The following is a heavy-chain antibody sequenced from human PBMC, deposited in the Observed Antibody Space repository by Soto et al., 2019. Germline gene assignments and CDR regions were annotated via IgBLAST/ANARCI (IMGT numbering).Heavy chain of an antibody. CDR3: AREGGIVPSYYYYYAMDV. CDR1: GDTVSSNTAA. J-gene: IGHJ6*02. D-gene: IGHD2-15*01. V-gene: IGHV6-1*01. Sequence: SQTLSLTCAISGDTVSSNTAAWNWIRQSPSRGLEWLGRTYYRSKWYNDYAVSVKSRITVNPDTSKNQFSLQLNSVTPEDTAVYYCAREGGIVPSYYYYYAMDVWGQGTTVTVSS. CDR2: TYYRSKWYN.